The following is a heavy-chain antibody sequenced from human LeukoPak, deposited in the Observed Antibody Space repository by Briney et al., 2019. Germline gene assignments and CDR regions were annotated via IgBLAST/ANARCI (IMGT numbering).Heavy chain of an antibody. CDR3: AKVTFEGVDP. Sequence: GGSLRLSCAASGFTFSSYGMSWVRQAPGKGLEWVSGISGSGGRTYYADSVKGRFTISRDNSKNTLYLQMNSLRAEDTAVYYCAKVTFEGVDPWGQGTLVTVSS. CDR2: ISGSGGRT. D-gene: IGHD2/OR15-2a*01. V-gene: IGHV3-23*01. J-gene: IGHJ5*02. CDR1: GFTFSSYG.